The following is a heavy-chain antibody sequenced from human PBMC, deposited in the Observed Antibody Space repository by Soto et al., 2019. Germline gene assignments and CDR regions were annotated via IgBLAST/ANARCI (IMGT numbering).Heavy chain of an antibody. D-gene: IGHD6-19*01. Sequence: SQTLSFTCTVSPGSINTYYWSLLRHPPGKRLDKISYVDYSGNSDSSPSHKSRVTISLDASKKQVSLKLNSVTAADTAVYYCVRNWVSVAGRFHFGYWGQGIPVAASS. CDR2: VDYSGNS. CDR3: VRNWVSVAGRFHFGY. J-gene: IGHJ4*02. V-gene: IGHV4-59*01. CDR1: PGSINTYY.